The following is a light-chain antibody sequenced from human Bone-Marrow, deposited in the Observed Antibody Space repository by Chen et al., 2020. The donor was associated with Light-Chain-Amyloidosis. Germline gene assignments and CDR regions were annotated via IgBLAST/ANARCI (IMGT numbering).Light chain of an antibody. J-gene: IGLJ3*02. V-gene: IGLV2-14*03. CDR2: DVS. CDR1: SSDVGGYNY. CDR3: ASYTSAATWV. Sequence: QSALTQPASVSGSPGQSITFSCTGTSSDVGGYNYVSWYQQHPGKAPKLIIYDVSDRPSGVSDRCSGSKSGNTASLTISGLQAEDEADYYCASYTSAATWVFGGGTKLTVL.